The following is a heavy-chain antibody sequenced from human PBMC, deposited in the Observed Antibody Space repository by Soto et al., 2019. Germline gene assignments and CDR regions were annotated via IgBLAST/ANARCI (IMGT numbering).Heavy chain of an antibody. V-gene: IGHV1-46*01. CDR1: GYTFSSYY. CDR2: INPSGGSR. J-gene: IGHJ6*02. Sequence: ASVKVSCRASGYTFSSYYMHWVRQAPGQGVEWLGIINPSGGSRSYAEKFQGRVTMTWDASTRKVHMQLSSLRSADTADYYCARDCGDFCSGYSIYYCMDFWGQGPTVTVSS. CDR3: ARDCGDFCSGYSIYYCMDF. D-gene: IGHD3-3*01.